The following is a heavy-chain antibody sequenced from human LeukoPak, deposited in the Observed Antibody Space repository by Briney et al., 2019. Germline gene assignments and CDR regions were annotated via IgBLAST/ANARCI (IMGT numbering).Heavy chain of an antibody. D-gene: IGHD6-13*01. CDR1: GYTFTNYG. J-gene: IGHJ4*02. V-gene: IGHV1-18*01. Sequence: ASVKVSCKASGYTFTNYGISWVRQAPGQGLEWMGWITAYNGNRNYAQNLQGRVTMTIDTSTSTAYMEVRSLRSDDTAMYYCAREVGYSSSWSEFFDSWGQGTLVTVSS. CDR3: AREVGYSSSWSEFFDS. CDR2: ITAYNGNR.